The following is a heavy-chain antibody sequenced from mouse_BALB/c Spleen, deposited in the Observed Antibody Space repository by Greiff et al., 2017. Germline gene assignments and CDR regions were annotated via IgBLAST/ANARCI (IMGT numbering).Heavy chain of an antibody. J-gene: IGHJ2*01. CDR2: INPSNGRT. V-gene: IGHV1S81*02. CDR1: GYTFTSYW. Sequence: QVQLQQPGADLVKPGASVKLSCKASGYTFTSYWMHWVKQRPGQGLGWIGEINPSNGRTNYNEKFKSKSTLTVDKSSSTAYMQLSSLTSEDSAVYYCARLEFIATATDYWGQGTTLTVSS. CDR3: ARLEFIATATDY. D-gene: IGHD1-1*01.